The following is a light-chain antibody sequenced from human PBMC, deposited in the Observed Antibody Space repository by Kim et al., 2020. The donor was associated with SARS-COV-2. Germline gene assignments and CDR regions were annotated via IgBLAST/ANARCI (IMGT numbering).Light chain of an antibody. CDR1: QSVSSSY. V-gene: IGKV3-20*01. J-gene: IGKJ2*01. Sequence: EIVLTQSPGTLSLSPGERATLSCRASQSVSSSYLAWYQQKPGQAPRLLIYGASSRATGVPDRFSGSGSGTDFTLTISRLEPEDFAMYYCQQYGSSVYTFGQGTKLDI. CDR3: QQYGSSVYT. CDR2: GAS.